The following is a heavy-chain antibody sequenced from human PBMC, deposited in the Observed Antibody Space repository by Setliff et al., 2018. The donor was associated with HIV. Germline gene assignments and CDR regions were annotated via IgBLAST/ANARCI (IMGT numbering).Heavy chain of an antibody. D-gene: IGHD3-3*01. Sequence: SETLSLTCTVSRVSINIHYWSWIRQPPGRGLEWIGYIYTSGSTNFNPSLKSRGTISVDTSKNQFSLKLNSVTAADTAVYYCARHGDYNFWSGYYFDFWGQGTLVTVSS. CDR3: ARHGDYNFWSGYYFDF. CDR1: RVSINIHY. CDR2: IYTSGST. V-gene: IGHV4-4*09. J-gene: IGHJ4*02.